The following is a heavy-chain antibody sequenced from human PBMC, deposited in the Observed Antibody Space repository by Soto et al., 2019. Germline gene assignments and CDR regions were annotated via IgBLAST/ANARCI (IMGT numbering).Heavy chain of an antibody. Sequence: QVQLQESGPGLVRPSGTLSLTCTVSGDSISSSNWWSWVRQPPGKGLEWIGEMHHTGSTNYNPSLESRVSISLDKSKNRFSLNLSSMTVADTAVYYCAAASSCRLDYWGQGALITVSS. CDR2: MHHTGST. V-gene: IGHV4-4*02. J-gene: IGHJ4*02. CDR3: AAASSCRLDY. D-gene: IGHD6-13*01. CDR1: GDSISSSNW.